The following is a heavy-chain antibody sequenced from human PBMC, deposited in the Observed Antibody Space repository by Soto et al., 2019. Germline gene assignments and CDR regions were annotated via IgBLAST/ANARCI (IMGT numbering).Heavy chain of an antibody. J-gene: IGHJ6*02. CDR2: INPKSGGT. CDR1: GYSFTDYH. CDR3: ARGDSTDCSKGVCSFFYKHDMDV. D-gene: IGHD2-8*01. Sequence: ASVKASCKASGYSFTDYHIHWVRQAPGQGLEWLGRINPKSGGTSTAQKFQGWVTMTTDTSISTASMELTRLTSDDTAIYYCARGDSTDCSKGVCSFFYKHDMDVWG. V-gene: IGHV1-2*04.